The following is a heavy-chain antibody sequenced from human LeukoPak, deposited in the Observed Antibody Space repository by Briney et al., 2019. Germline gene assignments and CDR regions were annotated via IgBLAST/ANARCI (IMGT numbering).Heavy chain of an antibody. V-gene: IGHV4-59*08. CDR3: ARRTASGYSYASTFYYFDY. Sequence: PSETLSLTCTVSLDSTTSNFWSWVRQPPGKGLEWIGYIYYSGSTNYNPSLKSRVTISVDTSKNQFSLKLSSVTAADTAVYYCARRTASGYSYASTFYYFDYWGQGTLVTVSS. D-gene: IGHD5-18*01. J-gene: IGHJ4*02. CDR2: IYYSGST. CDR1: LDSTTSNF.